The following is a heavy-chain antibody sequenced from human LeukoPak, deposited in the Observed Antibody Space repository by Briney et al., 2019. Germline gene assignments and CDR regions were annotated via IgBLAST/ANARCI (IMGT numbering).Heavy chain of an antibody. D-gene: IGHD6-13*01. CDR2: ISGSGGST. J-gene: IGHJ4*02. Sequence: PGGSLRLSCAASGFTFDDHGMSWVRQAPGKGLEWVSAISGSGGSTYYADSVKGRFTISRDNSKNTLYLQMNSLRAEDTAVYYCAKDRSASAAFYDYWGQGTLVTVSS. CDR1: GFTFDDHG. V-gene: IGHV3-23*01. CDR3: AKDRSASAAFYDY.